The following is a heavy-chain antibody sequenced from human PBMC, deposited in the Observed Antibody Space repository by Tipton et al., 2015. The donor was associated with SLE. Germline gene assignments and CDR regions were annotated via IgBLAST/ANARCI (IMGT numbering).Heavy chain of an antibody. J-gene: IGHJ3*02. D-gene: IGHD1-26*01. V-gene: IGHV3-66*02. CDR1: GFMFSTYA. CDR3: ATRSWGSADAFDI. CDR2: IFSGGGT. Sequence: SLRLSCAASGFMFSTYAMTWVRQAPGKGLEWVSVIFSGGGTDYADSVKGRFTISRDNSKNTLYLQMNSLRAEDTAVYYCATRSWGSADAFDIWGQGTMVTVSS.